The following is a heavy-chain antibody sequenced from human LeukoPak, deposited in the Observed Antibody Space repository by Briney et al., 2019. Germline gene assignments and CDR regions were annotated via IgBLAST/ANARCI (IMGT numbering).Heavy chain of an antibody. CDR2: ISAYNGNT. CDR1: SYSFTSYG. V-gene: IGHV1-18*01. D-gene: IGHD2-15*01. CDR3: ARVPSGGPFDY. Sequence: GASVKVSCKASSYSFTSYGISWVRQAPGQGLEWMGWISAYNGNTNYAQRLQGRVTMTTDTSTSTAYMELRSLTSDDTAIYYCARVPSGGPFDYWGQGTLVTVSS. J-gene: IGHJ4*02.